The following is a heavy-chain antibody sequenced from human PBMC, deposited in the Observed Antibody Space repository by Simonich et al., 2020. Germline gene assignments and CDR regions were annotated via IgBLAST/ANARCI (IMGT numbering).Heavy chain of an antibody. CDR2: IYYSGST. CDR1: GGSISSYY. V-gene: IGHV4-59*08. Sequence: QVQLQESGPGLVKPSETLSLTCTVSGGSISSYYWSWIRQPPGKGLEWIGYIYYSGSTNYNPSLKGRVPISVDTSKNQFSLKLSSVTAADTAVYYCARHDRWLQFYFDYWGQGTLVTVSS. D-gene: IGHD5-12*01. J-gene: IGHJ4*02. CDR3: ARHDRWLQFYFDY.